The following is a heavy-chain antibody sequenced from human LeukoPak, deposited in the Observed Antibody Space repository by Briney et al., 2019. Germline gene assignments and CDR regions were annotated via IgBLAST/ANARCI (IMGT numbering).Heavy chain of an antibody. Sequence: AGGSLRLSCAASGFTFTNYAMSWVRQAPGKGLEWVSSVRGSGGTTFYADSVKGRFTISRDNSKNTLYLQMNSLRAEDTAVYYCAKDLGVTTDLDYWGQGTLVTVSS. D-gene: IGHD1-26*01. CDR3: AKDLGVTTDLDY. V-gene: IGHV3-23*01. CDR2: VRGSGGTT. CDR1: GFTFTNYA. J-gene: IGHJ4*02.